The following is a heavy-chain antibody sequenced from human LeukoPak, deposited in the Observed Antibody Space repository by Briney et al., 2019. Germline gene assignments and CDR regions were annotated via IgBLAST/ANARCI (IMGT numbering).Heavy chain of an antibody. CDR2: IKQDGGEK. Sequence: GGSLRLSCAASGFTFSNYWMSWVRQAPGKGLEWVANIKQDGGEKYYVDSVKGRFIISRDNAKNSLYLQMSSLRAEDTAVYYCAKEIYGDSTGGRFQHWGQGTLVTVSS. D-gene: IGHD4-17*01. CDR1: GFTFSNYW. J-gene: IGHJ1*01. V-gene: IGHV3-7*03. CDR3: AKEIYGDSTGGRFQH.